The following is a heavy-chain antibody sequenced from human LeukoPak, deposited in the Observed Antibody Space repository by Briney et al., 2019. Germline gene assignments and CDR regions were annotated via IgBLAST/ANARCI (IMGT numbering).Heavy chain of an antibody. CDR3: AREYYFDNSGYYGVGDY. CDR2: FNPNSGGT. CDR1: GYTFTAYY. D-gene: IGHD3-22*01. V-gene: IGHV1-2*02. J-gene: IGHJ4*02. Sequence: ASVKVSCKASGYTFTAYYIHWVRQAPGQGLEWMGWFNPNSGGTNYAQEFQGRVTMTRDTSISTAYMELSRLRSDDTAVYYCAREYYFDNSGYYGVGDYWGQRTLVTVSS.